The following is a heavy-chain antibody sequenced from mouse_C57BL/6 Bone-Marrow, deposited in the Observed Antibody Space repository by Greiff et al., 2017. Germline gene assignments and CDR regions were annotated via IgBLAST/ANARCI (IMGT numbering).Heavy chain of an antibody. CDR3: ARGGVVATNYFDY. CDR2: ISSGGSYT. V-gene: IGHV5-6*01. CDR1: GFTFSSYG. J-gene: IGHJ2*01. Sequence: EVQRVESGGDLVKPGGSLKLSCAASGFTFSSYGMSWVRQTPDKRLEWVATISSGGSYTYYPASVKGRFTISRDNAKNTLYLQMSSLKSEDTAMYYCARGGVVATNYFDYWGQGTTLTVSS. D-gene: IGHD1-1*01.